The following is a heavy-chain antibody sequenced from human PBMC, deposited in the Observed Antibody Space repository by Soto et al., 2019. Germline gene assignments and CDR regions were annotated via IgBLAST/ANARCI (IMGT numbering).Heavy chain of an antibody. D-gene: IGHD2-2*01. CDR3: ARAPDIVVVPAAKPYGYYFDY. CDR1: GYSFTSYW. CDR2: IYPGDSDT. J-gene: IGHJ4*02. Sequence: PGESLKISCKGSGYSFTSYWIGWVRQMPGKGLEWMGIIYPGDSDTRYSPSFQGQVTISADKSISTAYLQWSSLKASDTAMYYCARAPDIVVVPAAKPYGYYFDYWGQGTQVTVSS. V-gene: IGHV5-51*01.